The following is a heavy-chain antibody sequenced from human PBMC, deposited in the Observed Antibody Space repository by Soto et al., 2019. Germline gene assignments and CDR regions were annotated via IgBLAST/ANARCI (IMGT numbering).Heavy chain of an antibody. D-gene: IGHD5-12*01. CDR1: GFSFSSNVVG. V-gene: IGHV2-5*02. J-gene: IGHJ4*02. CDR3: THHTNGYIYVDY. CDR2: IFWDGDK. Sequence: SGPTLVNPTQTLTLTCTFSGFSFSSNVVGVGWIRQPPGKALEGLALIFWDGDKRYNPSLKSRLTITKDSSKNQVVLTMTNVDPVDTATYYCTHHTNGYIYVDYWGQGTLVTVSS.